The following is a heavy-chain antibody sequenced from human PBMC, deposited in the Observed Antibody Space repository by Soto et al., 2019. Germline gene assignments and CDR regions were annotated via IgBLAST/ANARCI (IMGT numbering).Heavy chain of an antibody. Sequence: GGSLRLSCAASGFTFSSYAMSWVRQAPGKGLEWVSAISGSGGSTYYADSVKGRFTISRDNSKNTLYLQMNSLRAEDTAVYYCAKDKDSSSSLRLYYYYGMDVWGQGTTVTVSS. D-gene: IGHD6-6*01. CDR3: AKDKDSSSSLRLYYYYGMDV. CDR2: ISGSGGST. CDR1: GFTFSSYA. V-gene: IGHV3-23*01. J-gene: IGHJ6*02.